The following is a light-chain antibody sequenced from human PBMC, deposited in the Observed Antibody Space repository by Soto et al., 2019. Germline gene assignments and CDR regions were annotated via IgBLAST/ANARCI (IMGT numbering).Light chain of an antibody. J-gene: IGKJ1*01. Sequence: IQMTQSPSSLSASVGDRVSITCRASQSIGTFLNWYQQKPGEAPNLLIHTSFTLYSGVPSRFSGTLTISSLQPEDFATYFCQQAFSAEWTFGQGNKVDIK. CDR3: QQAFSAEWT. CDR1: QSIGTF. CDR2: TSF. V-gene: IGKV1-39*01.